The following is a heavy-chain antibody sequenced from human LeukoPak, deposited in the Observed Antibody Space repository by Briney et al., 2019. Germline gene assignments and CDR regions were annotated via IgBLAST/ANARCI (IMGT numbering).Heavy chain of an antibody. D-gene: IGHD3-3*01. Sequence: GGSLQISSKGSGYNFISYWIGWVRQLPGKGLEWLGIIYPGDSDTRYSPSFQGQVTISADKSISTAYLQWSSLKASDTAMYYCARQGTIFGVVTIFDYWGQGTLVTVSS. V-gene: IGHV5-51*01. CDR2: IYPGDSDT. J-gene: IGHJ4*02. CDR3: ARQGTIFGVVTIFDY. CDR1: GYNFISYW.